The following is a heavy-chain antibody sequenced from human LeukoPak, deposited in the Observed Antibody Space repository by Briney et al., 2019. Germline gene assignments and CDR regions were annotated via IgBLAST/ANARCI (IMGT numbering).Heavy chain of an antibody. CDR1: GYTFTSYA. J-gene: IGHJ5*02. CDR3: ARDKHTNWNYGIDANWFDP. V-gene: IGHV7-4-1*02. D-gene: IGHD1-7*01. Sequence: ASVKVSCKASGYTFTSYAMNWVRQAPGQGLEWMGWINTNTGNPTYAQGFTGRFVFSLDTSVSTAYLQISSLKAEDTAVYYCARDKHTNWNYGIDANWFDPWGQGTLVTVSS. CDR2: INTNTGNP.